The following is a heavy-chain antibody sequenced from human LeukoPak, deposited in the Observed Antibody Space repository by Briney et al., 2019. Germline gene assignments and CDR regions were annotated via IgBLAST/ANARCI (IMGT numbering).Heavy chain of an antibody. D-gene: IGHD6-6*01. V-gene: IGHV3-23*01. J-gene: IGHJ4*02. Sequence: GGSLRLSCAASGFTFSSYAMSWVRQVPGKGLEWVSVISGSGDNTYYADSVKGRFTISRDNSKNMLCLQMNSLRAEDTAVYYCAKWKYSNSGIDDYWGQGTLVTVSS. CDR2: ISGSGDNT. CDR1: GFTFSSYA. CDR3: AKWKYSNSGIDDY.